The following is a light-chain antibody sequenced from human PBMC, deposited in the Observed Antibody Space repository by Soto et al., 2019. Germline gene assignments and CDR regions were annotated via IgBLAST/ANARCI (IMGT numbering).Light chain of an antibody. J-gene: IGKJ5*01. CDR3: QQYNNWPFS. CDR1: QGVTTN. V-gene: IGKV3-15*01. CDR2: DVS. Sequence: IVMTQSTASLSVSPGERVTLSRRAGQGVTTNFAWYQQKSGQSPRLLIYDVSTRATGVPARFSGTGSETDFTLTISGLQSEDSAVYFCQQYNNWPFSFGQGTRLEI.